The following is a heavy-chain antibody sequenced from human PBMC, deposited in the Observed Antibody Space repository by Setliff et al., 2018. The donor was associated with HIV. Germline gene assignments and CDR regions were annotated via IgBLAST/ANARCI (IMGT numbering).Heavy chain of an antibody. D-gene: IGHD2-21*01. CDR2: INHSGST. CDR1: GGSFSGYF. CDR3: ASAPRDGDFGGDCRADVAFDI. Sequence: LSLTCAVYGGSFSGYFWSWIRQPPGKGLEWIGEINHSGSTNYNPSLKSRVTISVDTSKNQFSLKLSSVTAADTAVYYCASAPRDGDFGGDCRADVAFDIWGQGTMVTVSS. J-gene: IGHJ3*02. V-gene: IGHV4-34*01.